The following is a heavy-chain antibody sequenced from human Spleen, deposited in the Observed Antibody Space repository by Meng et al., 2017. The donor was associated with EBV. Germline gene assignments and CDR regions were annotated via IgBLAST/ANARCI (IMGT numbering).Heavy chain of an antibody. CDR3: ARVSSRTTTHFEY. V-gene: IGHV4-30-4*01. CDR1: GDSISSSGYD. CDR2: IFYSGST. Sequence: GRLRWAGPGLVRPPPTPSLTCAVSGDSISSSGYDWSWIRQLPGKGLEWIGYIFYSGSTYYNPSLKSRVAMSLDTSKNQFSLKLSSVTAADTAVYFCARVSSRTTTHFEYWGQGTLVTVSS. J-gene: IGHJ4*02. D-gene: IGHD4-17*01.